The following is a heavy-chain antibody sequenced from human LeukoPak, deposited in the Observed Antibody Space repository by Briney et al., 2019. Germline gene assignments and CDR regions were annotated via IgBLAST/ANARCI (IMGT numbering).Heavy chain of an antibody. CDR1: GFIFNNSG. CDR2: ISASGLTA. CDR3: TENT. V-gene: IGHV3-23*01. Sequence: PGGSLRLSCAASGFIFNNSGMGWVRQAPGRGLEWVSAISASGLTAYYGDSVKGRLTISRDNAKNTLYLHMSSLRGEDTAIYYCTENTWGRGTRVTVSS. J-gene: IGHJ4*02.